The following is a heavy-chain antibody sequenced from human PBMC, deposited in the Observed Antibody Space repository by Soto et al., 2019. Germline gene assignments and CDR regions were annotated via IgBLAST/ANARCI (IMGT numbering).Heavy chain of an antibody. CDR1: GFTFSSSG. CDR3: AKCPQYYAHFGLDY. J-gene: IGHJ4*02. D-gene: IGHD1-26*01. CDR2: ISGSGGST. V-gene: IGHV3-23*01. Sequence: PGGSLRLSSTASGFTFSSSGMSWVRQAPGKGLEWVSGISGSGGSTYYADSVKGRFTISRDNSKNTLYLQMNSLRAEDTAVYYCAKCPQYYAHFGLDYWGQGTLVTVSS.